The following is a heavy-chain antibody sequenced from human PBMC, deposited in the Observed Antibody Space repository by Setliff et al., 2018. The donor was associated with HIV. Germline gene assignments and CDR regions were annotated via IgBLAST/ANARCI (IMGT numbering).Heavy chain of an antibody. D-gene: IGHD3-10*01. CDR2: IYNGGAS. J-gene: IGHJ4*02. V-gene: IGHV4-39*07. Sequence: PSETLSLTCIVSGDSINSGSYYWGWIRQPPGKGLEWIGTIYNGGASHYNPSFKNRVTMSVDKSRNHFSLILNSVTAADTAIYYCVRASLPGDHVFFDYWGQGRLVTVSS. CDR3: VRASLPGDHVFFDY. CDR1: GDSINSGSYY.